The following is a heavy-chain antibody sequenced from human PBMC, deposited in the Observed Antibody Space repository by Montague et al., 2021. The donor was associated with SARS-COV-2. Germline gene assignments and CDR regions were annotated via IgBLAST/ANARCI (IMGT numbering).Heavy chain of an antibody. V-gene: IGHV4-34*01. CDR2: INHRGST. D-gene: IGHD3-22*01. CDR3: ARGHQGTTMIVVVMVGEQYYFDY. Sequence: SETLSLTCAVYGESFSGYYWTWIRQPPGKGLEWIGDINHRGSTKYNPSLKSRVTISVDTSKNQFSLRLSSVTAAGTAVYYCARGHQGTTMIVVVMVGEQYYFDYWGQGTLVTVFS. J-gene: IGHJ4*02. CDR1: GESFSGYY.